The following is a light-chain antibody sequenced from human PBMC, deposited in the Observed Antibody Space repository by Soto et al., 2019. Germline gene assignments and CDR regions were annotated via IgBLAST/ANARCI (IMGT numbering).Light chain of an antibody. CDR2: AAS. Sequence: AIRMTQSPSSFSASTGDRVTITCRASQGISSYLAWYQQKPGKAPKLLIYAASTLQSGVPSRFSGSGSGTDFTLTISCLQSEDFATYYCQQYCSYPPTFGQGAEVEIK. CDR1: QGISSY. J-gene: IGKJ1*01. V-gene: IGKV1-8*01. CDR3: QQYCSYPPT.